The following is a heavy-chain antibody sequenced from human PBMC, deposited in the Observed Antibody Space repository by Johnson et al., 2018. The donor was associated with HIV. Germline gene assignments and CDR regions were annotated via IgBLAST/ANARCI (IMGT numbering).Heavy chain of an antibody. D-gene: IGHD5-12*01. CDR1: GFTFSSYG. CDR3: AKDQHGPLVPTVMRDDAFDI. V-gene: IGHV3-33*03. J-gene: IGHJ3*02. CDR2: IWHDGRDV. Sequence: QVRLVESGGGLVQPGGSLRLSCAASGFTFSSYGIHWVRQAPGKGLEWVAFIWHDGRDVYYADSVKGRFTVSRDNSKNAVYLQMNSLGAGDTAVYYCAKDQHGPLVPTVMRDDAFDIWGQGTMVTVSS.